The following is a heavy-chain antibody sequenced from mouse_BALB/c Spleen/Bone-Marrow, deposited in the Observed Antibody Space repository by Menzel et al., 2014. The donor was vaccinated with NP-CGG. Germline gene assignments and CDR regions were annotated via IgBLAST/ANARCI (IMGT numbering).Heavy chain of an antibody. CDR3: GRGSAGALDL. CDR2: ISTGGSA. V-gene: IGHV5-6-5*01. D-gene: IGHD1-1*02. J-gene: IGHJ3*02. CDR1: GFSLSSYY. Sequence: EESGGRLVTPGTPLTLTCTASGFSLSSYYMNWVRQAPGKGLEWIGAISTGGSAYYASWAKGRFTLSRTSTTVDLKMTSLTTEDTATYFCGRGSAGALDLWGQGTLVTVS.